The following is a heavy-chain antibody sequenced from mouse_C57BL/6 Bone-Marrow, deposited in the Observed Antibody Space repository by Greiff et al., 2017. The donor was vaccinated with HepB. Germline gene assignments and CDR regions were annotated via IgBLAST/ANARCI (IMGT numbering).Heavy chain of an antibody. Sequence: EVNVVESGGGLVKPGGSLKLSCAASGFTFSDYGMHWVRQAPEKGLEWVAYISSGSSTIYYADTVKGRFTISRDNAKNTLFLQMTSLRSEDTAMYYCARIYDGYYWYFDVWGTGTTVTVSS. V-gene: IGHV5-17*01. CDR3: ARIYDGYYWYFDV. D-gene: IGHD2-3*01. J-gene: IGHJ1*03. CDR2: ISSGSSTI. CDR1: GFTFSDYG.